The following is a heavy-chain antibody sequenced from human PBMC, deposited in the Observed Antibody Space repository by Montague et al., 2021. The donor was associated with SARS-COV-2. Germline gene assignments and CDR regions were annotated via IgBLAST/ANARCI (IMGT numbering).Heavy chain of an antibody. CDR2: MYHNGSA. D-gene: IGHD1-26*01. Sequence: SETLSLTCTVSGGSISCFYWSWIRQSPGKGLEWIGYMYHNGSADYNPSLRSRVTITIDTSKNQLSLNLNSVTAADTAMYFCARDRDSGGHRDDFDFWGQGTLVTVSS. CDR1: GGSISCFY. V-gene: IGHV4-59*01. CDR3: ARDRDSGGHRDDFDF. J-gene: IGHJ4*02.